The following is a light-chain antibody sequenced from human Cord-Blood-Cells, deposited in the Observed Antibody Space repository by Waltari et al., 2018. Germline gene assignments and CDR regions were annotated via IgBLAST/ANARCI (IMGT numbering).Light chain of an antibody. CDR1: QGISSY. Sequence: AIRMTQSPSSFSASTGDRVTITCRASQGISSYLAWYQQKPGKAPKLLSYAASTLQRGVPSRVSGSGSGTDFTLTISCLQSEDFATYYCQQYYSYPFTFGPGTKVDIK. J-gene: IGKJ3*01. CDR3: QQYYSYPFT. CDR2: AAS. V-gene: IGKV1-8*01.